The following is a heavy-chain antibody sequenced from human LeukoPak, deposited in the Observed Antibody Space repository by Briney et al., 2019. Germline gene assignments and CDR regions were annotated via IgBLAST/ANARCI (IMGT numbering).Heavy chain of an antibody. CDR3: ARDRHKLVDIVAGILDY. Sequence: ASVKVSCKASGYTFTSYAMNWVRQAPGQGLEWMGWINTNTGNPTYAQGFTGRFVFSLDTSVSTAYLQISSLKAEDTAVYYCARDRHKLVDIVAGILDYWGQGTLVTVSS. J-gene: IGHJ4*02. D-gene: IGHD5-12*01. CDR1: GYTFTSYA. CDR2: INTNTGNP. V-gene: IGHV7-4-1*02.